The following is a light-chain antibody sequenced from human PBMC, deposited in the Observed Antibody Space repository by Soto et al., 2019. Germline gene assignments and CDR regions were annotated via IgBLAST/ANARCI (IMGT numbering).Light chain of an antibody. V-gene: IGLV1-47*01. CDR2: RAS. J-gene: IGLJ2*01. Sequence: QTVVTQPPSASGTPGQRVTISCSGSSSSIGSNYVYWYQQVPGTAPRLLMYRASQRPSGVPDRFSGSKSGTSASLAISGLRSEDEADYYCAAWDDTLNGLVFGGGTKVTVL. CDR1: SSSIGSNY. CDR3: AAWDDTLNGLV.